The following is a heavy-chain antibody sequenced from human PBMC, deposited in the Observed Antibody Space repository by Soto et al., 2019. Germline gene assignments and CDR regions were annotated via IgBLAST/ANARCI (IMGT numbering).Heavy chain of an antibody. CDR3: ARDKSNALSV. V-gene: IGHV3-74*03. CDR2: INSDGSST. J-gene: IGHJ6*02. Sequence: RRSMSLPRGAMGYAFSTFWMHPVRQVTRKGLVWVSHINSDGSSTTYADSVKGRFTISRDNARTTVYLQLDSLRDEDTAVDYCARDKSNALSVWGQGTTVTVSS. CDR1: GYAFSTFW.